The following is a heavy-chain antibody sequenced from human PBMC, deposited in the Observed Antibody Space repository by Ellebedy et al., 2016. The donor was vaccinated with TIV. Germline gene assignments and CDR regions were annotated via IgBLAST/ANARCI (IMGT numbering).Heavy chain of an antibody. V-gene: IGHV4-39*01. CDR3: ASRESTVTTGASMGFDP. Sequence: MPGGSLRLSCIVSGGSISSSSYFWGWIRQPPGKGLEWIGSIYYSGSTYYNPSLKSRVTISVDTSKNQFSLKLTYVTAADTAVYYCASRESTVTTGASMGFDPWGQGTLVTVSS. D-gene: IGHD4-17*01. CDR2: IYYSGST. J-gene: IGHJ5*02. CDR1: GGSISSSSYF.